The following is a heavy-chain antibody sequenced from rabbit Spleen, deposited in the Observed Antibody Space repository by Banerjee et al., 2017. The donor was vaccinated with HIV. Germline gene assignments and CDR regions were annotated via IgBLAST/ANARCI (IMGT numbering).Heavy chain of an antibody. CDR3: ARSGANAAAYEFNL. CDR1: GFSFSSSYY. V-gene: IGHV1S45*01. D-gene: IGHD6-1*01. Sequence: QEQLVESGGDLVKPGASLTLTCTASGFSFSSSYYMCWVRQAPGKGLEWIGCIYGGSGSTDYASWAKGRFTISKPSSTTVTLQMTGLTAADTATYFCARSGANAAAYEFNLWGPGTLVPVS. J-gene: IGHJ4*01. CDR2: IYGGSGST.